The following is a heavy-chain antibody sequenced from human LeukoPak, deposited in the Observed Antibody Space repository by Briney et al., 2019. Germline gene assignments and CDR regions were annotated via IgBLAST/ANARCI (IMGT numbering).Heavy chain of an antibody. V-gene: IGHV4-34*01. D-gene: IGHD3-3*01. CDR3: ARGVRGLHYDFWSGYRYYFDY. CDR2: INHSGST. J-gene: IGHJ4*02. CDR1: GGSFSGYY. Sequence: PSETLSLTCAVYGGSFSGYYWSWIRQPPGKGLEWIGEINHSGSTNYNPSLKSRVTISVDTSKNQFSLKLSSVTAADTAVYYCARGVRGLHYDFWSGYRYYFDYWGQGTLVTVSS.